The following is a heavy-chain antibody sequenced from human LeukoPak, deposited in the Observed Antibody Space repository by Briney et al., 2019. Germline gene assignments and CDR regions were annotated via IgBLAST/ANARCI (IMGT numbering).Heavy chain of an antibody. Sequence: GGSLRLSCAAPGFTVSTNYMSWVRQAPGKGLEWVSVIYSGGSTNYADSVKGRSTISRDNSKNTLYLQMNSLRAEDTAVYYCARDPPAIGGTGYWGQGTLVTVSS. V-gene: IGHV3-53*01. CDR3: ARDPPAIGGTGY. CDR1: GFTVSTNY. CDR2: IYSGGST. D-gene: IGHD1-1*01. J-gene: IGHJ4*02.